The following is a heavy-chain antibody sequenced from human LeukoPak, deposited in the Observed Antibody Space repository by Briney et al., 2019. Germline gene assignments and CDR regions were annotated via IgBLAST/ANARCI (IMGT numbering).Heavy chain of an antibody. Sequence: SETLSLTCAVYGESFSGYYWSWIRQPPGKGLEWIGEINHSGSTNYNPSLKSRVTMSLDTSKNQFSLKMTSVTAADSAIYFCARMPVPIHDAFDIWGQGTAVMVSS. CDR3: ARMPVPIHDAFDI. V-gene: IGHV4-34*01. CDR1: GESFSGYY. CDR2: INHSGST. J-gene: IGHJ3*02. D-gene: IGHD2-2*01.